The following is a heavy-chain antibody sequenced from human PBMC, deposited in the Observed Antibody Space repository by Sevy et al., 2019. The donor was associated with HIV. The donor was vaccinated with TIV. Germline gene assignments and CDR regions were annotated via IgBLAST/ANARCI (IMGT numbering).Heavy chain of an antibody. CDR2: ISGTGETT. J-gene: IGHJ4*02. CDR3: AKRPVSYCSGATCSLDY. D-gene: IGHD2-2*01. V-gene: IGHV3-23*01. CDR1: GFTFGGYA. Sequence: GGSLRLSCAASGFTFGGYAMAWVRQAPGKGLESVSAISGTGETTYYTDSVKGRFTVSRDNSNNIVYLQMNSLRGEDTALYYCAKRPVSYCSGATCSLDYWGPGTLVTVSS.